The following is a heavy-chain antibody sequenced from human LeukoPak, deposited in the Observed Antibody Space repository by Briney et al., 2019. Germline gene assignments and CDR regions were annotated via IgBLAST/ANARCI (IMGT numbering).Heavy chain of an antibody. V-gene: IGHV3-30*18. CDR3: AKDHPGGAFDI. CDR2: ISYDGSNK. J-gene: IGHJ3*02. D-gene: IGHD1-26*01. Sequence: GGSLRLSCAASGFTFSSYGMHWVRQAPGKGLEWVAVISYDGSNKYYADSVKGRFTISRDNSKNTLYLQTNSLRAEDTAVYYCAKDHPGGAFDIWGQGTMVTVSS. CDR1: GFTFSSYG.